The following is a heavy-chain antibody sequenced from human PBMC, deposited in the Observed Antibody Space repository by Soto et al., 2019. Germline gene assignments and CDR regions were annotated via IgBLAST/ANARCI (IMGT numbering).Heavy chain of an antibody. D-gene: IGHD5-18*01. CDR2: ISAYNGNT. CDR1: GYTFTSYG. Sequence: ASVKVSCKASGYTFTSYGISWVRQAPGQGLEWMGWISAYNGNTNYAQKLQGRVTMTTDTSTSTAYMELRSLRSDDTAVYYCARDREDTAMVPYLDRHSRPWFDPWGQGTLVTVSS. CDR3: ARDREDTAMVPYLDRHSRPWFDP. J-gene: IGHJ5*02. V-gene: IGHV1-18*01.